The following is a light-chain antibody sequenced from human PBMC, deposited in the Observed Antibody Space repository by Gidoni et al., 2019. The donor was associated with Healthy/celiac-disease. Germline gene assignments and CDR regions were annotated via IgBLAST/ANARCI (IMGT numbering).Light chain of an antibody. J-gene: IGKJ3*01. CDR1: QEISNY. Sequence: IQMSQSRSSLSASVGDRVTITCQASQEISNYLNWYQQKPGKAPKLLIYDASNLETGVPSRFSGSGSGTDFTFTISRLQPEDIATYYCQQYYNLPSFTFGPGTKVDIK. CDR3: QQYYNLPSFT. CDR2: DAS. V-gene: IGKV1-33*01.